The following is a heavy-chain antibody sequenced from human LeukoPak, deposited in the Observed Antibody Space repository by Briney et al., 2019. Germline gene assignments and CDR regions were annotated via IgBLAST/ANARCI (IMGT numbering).Heavy chain of an antibody. CDR3: ARAPRTAANFDY. V-gene: IGHV3-30-3*01. D-gene: IGHD6-13*01. J-gene: IGHJ4*02. Sequence: GGSLRLSCAASGFTFSSYAMHWVRQAPGKGLEWVAVISYDGNNKYYADSVKGRFTISRDNSKNTLYLQMNTLRAEDTAVYYCARAPRTAANFDYWGQGTLVTVSS. CDR1: GFTFSSYA. CDR2: ISYDGNNK.